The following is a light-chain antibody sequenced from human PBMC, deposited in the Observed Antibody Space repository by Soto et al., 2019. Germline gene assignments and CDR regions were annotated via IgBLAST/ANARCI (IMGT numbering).Light chain of an antibody. J-gene: IGKJ4*01. V-gene: IGKV3-20*01. CDR1: QHVTTTY. Sequence: IVLTQSPATLSLSPGERATLSCTASQHVTTTYIAWYQQKFGQAPRLLIYGASTRATGTPDRFTGGGFGTDFTLTISRAEPEDFAVYYCQQYDSSFTFGGGTKVE. CDR2: GAS. CDR3: QQYDSSFT.